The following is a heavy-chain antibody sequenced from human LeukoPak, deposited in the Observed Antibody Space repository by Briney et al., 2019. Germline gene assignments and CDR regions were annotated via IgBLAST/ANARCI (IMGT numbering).Heavy chain of an antibody. D-gene: IGHD3-22*01. CDR3: AGTYYYDSSGYYYTRSEAFDI. V-gene: IGHV4-59*01. Sequence: PSETLSLTCTVPGGSISSYYWSCIRQPPGKGLEWIGYIYYSGSTNYNPSLKSRVTISLDTSKNQFSLKLSSMTVADTVVYYCAGTYYYDSSGYYYTRSEAFDIWGQGTMVTVSS. J-gene: IGHJ3*02. CDR1: GGSISSYY. CDR2: IYYSGST.